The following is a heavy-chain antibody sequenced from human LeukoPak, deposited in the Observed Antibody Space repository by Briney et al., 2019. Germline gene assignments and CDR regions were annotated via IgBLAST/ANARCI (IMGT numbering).Heavy chain of an antibody. CDR1: GGTFSIYA. CDR2: IIPIFGTA. CDR3: ASGAIFGVVISGEYYYYMDV. D-gene: IGHD3-3*01. V-gene: IGHV1-69*05. Sequence: SVQVSCNASGGTFSIYAISWVRQAPGQGLEWMGGIIPIFGTANYARKFQGRVTITTDESTSTAYMELSSLRSEDTAVYYCASGAIFGVVISGEYYYYMDVWGKGTTVTVSS. J-gene: IGHJ6*03.